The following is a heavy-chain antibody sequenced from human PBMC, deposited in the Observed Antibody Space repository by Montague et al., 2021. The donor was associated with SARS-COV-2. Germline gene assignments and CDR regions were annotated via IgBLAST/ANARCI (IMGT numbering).Heavy chain of an antibody. D-gene: IGHD6-19*01. CDR2: IWYDGSNK. CDR3: AKEIIEVAADWYFDL. Sequence: SLRLSCAASGFTFSSYGMHWVRQAPSKGLEWVAVIWYDGSNKYYADSVKGRFTISRDNSKNTLYLQMNSLRAEDTAVHYCAKEIIEVAADWYFDLWGRGTLVTVSS. V-gene: IGHV3-33*06. J-gene: IGHJ2*01. CDR1: GFTFSSYG.